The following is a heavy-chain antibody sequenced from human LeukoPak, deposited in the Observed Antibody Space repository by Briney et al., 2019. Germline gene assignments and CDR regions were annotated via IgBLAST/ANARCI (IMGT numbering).Heavy chain of an antibody. CDR3: ARVGAYYYGSGSYYKGGSMDV. V-gene: IGHV3-7*01. CDR1: GFIFSSYW. Sequence: GGPLRLSCAASGFIFSSYWMSWVRQAPGKGLEWVTKIKQDGSEKYYVDSVKGRFTISRDNAKNSLYLQMNSLRAEDTAVYYCARVGAYYYGSGSYYKGGSMDVWGKGTTVTVSS. D-gene: IGHD3-10*01. J-gene: IGHJ6*03. CDR2: IKQDGSEK.